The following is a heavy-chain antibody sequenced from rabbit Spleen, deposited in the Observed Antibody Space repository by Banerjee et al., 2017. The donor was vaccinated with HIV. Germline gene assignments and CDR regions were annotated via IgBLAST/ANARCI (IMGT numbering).Heavy chain of an antibody. Sequence: QSLEESGGGLVKPGGTLTLTCTVSGFSFSGDSYMCWVRQAPGKGLEWIACINAATGKPVYATWAKGRFTISRTSSTTVTLRMTSLTAADRATYFCARDLVGVIGWNFYLWGPGTLVTVS. CDR1: GFSFSGDSY. CDR2: INAATGKP. V-gene: IGHV1S40*01. J-gene: IGHJ4*01. CDR3: ARDLVGVIGWNFYL. D-gene: IGHD2-1*01.